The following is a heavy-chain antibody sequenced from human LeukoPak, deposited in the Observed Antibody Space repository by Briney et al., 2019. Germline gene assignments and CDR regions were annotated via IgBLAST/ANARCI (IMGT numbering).Heavy chain of an antibody. D-gene: IGHD3-22*01. CDR3: ARHTGRGYYYDSSGYYHP. CDR2: IYYTETT. J-gene: IGHJ5*02. CDR1: GGSIRSYY. Sequence: SETLSLTCAVSGGSIRSYYWSWIRQPPGKGLEWIGYIYYTETTNYNPSLKSRVTISVDTSTNQFSLKLSSVAAADTAVYYCARHTGRGYYYDSSGYYHPWGQGTLVTVSS. V-gene: IGHV4-59*08.